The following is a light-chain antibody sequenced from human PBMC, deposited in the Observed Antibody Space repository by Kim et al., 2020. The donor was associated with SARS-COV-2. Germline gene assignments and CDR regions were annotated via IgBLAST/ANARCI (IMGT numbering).Light chain of an antibody. CDR1: QRELYNPNNMNY. CDR3: QQYYGSPLT. CDR2: WAS. Sequence: ATHKYKSSQRELYNPNNMNYLAWFQQKPGQPPRLLIKWASTRESGVPDRFSGSGSGTDFTLTISSLQAEDVAVYYCQQYYGSPLTFGGGTKVDIK. V-gene: IGKV4-1*01. J-gene: IGKJ4*01.